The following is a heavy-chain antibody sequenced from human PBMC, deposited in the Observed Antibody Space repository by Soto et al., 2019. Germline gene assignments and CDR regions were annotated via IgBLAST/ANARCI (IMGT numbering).Heavy chain of an antibody. Sequence: GESLKISCKGSGYSFTSYWIGWVRQMPGKGLEWMGIIYPGDSDTRYSPSFQGQVTISADKSISTAYLQWSSLKASDTAMYYCARPNGESMGSGGTNWFDPWGQGTLVTVSS. CDR3: ARPNGESMGSGGTNWFDP. CDR2: IYPGDSDT. J-gene: IGHJ5*02. D-gene: IGHD2-15*01. CDR1: GYSFTSYW. V-gene: IGHV5-51*01.